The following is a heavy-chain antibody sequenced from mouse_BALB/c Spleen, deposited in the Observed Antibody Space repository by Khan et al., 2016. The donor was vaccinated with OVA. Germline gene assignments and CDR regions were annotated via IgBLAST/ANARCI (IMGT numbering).Heavy chain of an antibody. J-gene: IGHJ4*01. D-gene: IGHD1-3*01. CDR3: AKWVNSYYAMDY. CDR1: GFSLTSYG. V-gene: IGHV2-3*01. Sequence: QVQLKQSGPGLVAPSQSLSITCTVSGFSLTSYGVNWVRQPPGKGLEWLGVIWGDGSTNYHSALKSRLSISKDNSKSQVFLKLHSLQTDDTATYYWAKWVNSYYAMDYWGQGTSVTVSS. CDR2: IWGDGST.